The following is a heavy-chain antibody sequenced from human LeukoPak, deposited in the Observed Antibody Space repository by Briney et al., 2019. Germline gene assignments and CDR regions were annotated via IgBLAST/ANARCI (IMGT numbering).Heavy chain of an antibody. CDR3: ARVRYYGSGTYFFDY. V-gene: IGHV3-53*01. Sequence: GGSLTLSCAASGFTVSSNYMSWVRQAPGKGLEWVSVIYSDGSTYYMDSMKGRFTISRDNSKNKLYLQMNSLKAEDTAVYFCARVRYYGSGTYFFDYWGQGTLVTVSS. CDR2: IYSDGST. J-gene: IGHJ4*02. CDR1: GFTVSSNY. D-gene: IGHD3-10*01.